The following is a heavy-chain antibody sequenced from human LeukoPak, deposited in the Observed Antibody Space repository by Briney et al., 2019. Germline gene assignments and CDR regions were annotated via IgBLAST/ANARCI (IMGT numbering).Heavy chain of an antibody. D-gene: IGHD2-15*01. CDR1: RFTISDYY. Sequence: GGSLRLSCAASRFTISDYYMTWIRQAPGKGLEWVSYISSSGSAIYYADSVKGRFTVSRDNAKNSLYLQMNSLRAEDTAVYYCATLGRNYFNSWGQGSLVTVSS. V-gene: IGHV3-11*01. CDR2: ISSSGSAI. J-gene: IGHJ4*02. CDR3: ATLGRNYFNS.